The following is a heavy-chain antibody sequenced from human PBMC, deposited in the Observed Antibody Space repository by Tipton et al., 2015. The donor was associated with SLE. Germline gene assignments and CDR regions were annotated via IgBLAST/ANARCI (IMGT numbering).Heavy chain of an antibody. V-gene: IGHV4-34*01. CDR2: VNYSGDT. CDR1: GLTFSSYG. Sequence: LSCAASGLTFSSYGMLWVRQAPGKGLEWIGEVNYSGDTNYNPSLKSRVTISIDTSRNQLSLQVTSVTAADTAVYYCARLGQQRGDAFDIWGQGTMVTVSS. J-gene: IGHJ3*02. CDR3: ARLGQQRGDAFDI. D-gene: IGHD6-13*01.